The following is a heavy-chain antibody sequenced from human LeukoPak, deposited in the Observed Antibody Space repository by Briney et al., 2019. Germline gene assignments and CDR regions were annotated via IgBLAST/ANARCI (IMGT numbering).Heavy chain of an antibody. V-gene: IGHV3-7*01. CDR3: SRRLDY. J-gene: IGHJ4*02. CDR1: GFPFSDSW. CDR2: IKQDGSEK. Sequence: GGSLRLSCAASGFPFSDSWMDWVRQAPGRGMEWVANIKQDGSEKHYADSVKGRFTISRDNAKSSLFLQMNGLRAEDTAVYYCSRRLDYWGQGALVTVSS.